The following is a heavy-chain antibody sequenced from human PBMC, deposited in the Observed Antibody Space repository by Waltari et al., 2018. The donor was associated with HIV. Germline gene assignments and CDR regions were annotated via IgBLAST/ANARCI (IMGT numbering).Heavy chain of an antibody. J-gene: IGHJ4*02. CDR1: GCSLIKYS. V-gene: IGHV3-48*01. D-gene: IGHD2-21*02. CDR3: ARDGDRRDLDY. Sequence: EVQLVESGGGLVKPGGCLRLSCEASGCSLIKYSMHWVRKAPGKGLEWVSYISSGSSARYYADSLNGRFTISRDNAKNSLYLQMYSLRPEDTAVYYCARDGDRRDLDYWGQGTLVTVSS. CDR2: ISSGSSAR.